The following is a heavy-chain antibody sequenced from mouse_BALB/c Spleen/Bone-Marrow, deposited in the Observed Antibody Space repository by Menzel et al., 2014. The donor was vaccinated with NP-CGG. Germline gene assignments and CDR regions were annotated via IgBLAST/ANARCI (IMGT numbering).Heavy chain of an antibody. CDR1: GYTFTSYY. CDR3: TRGDDYDEELAY. J-gene: IGHJ3*01. CDR2: INPSNGGT. V-gene: IGHV1S81*02. Sequence: AQLQQSGAELVKPGASVTLSCKASGYTFTSYYMYWVKQRPGQGLEWLGGINPSNGGTNFNEKFKSMTTLTVDKSSNTAYMQLSSLTSEDSAFYYCTRGDDYDEELAYWGQGTPVTVSA. D-gene: IGHD2-4*01.